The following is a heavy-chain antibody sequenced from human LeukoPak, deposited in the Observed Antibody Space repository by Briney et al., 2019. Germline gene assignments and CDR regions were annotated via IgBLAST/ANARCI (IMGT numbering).Heavy chain of an antibody. CDR3: ARAYWSGYYHFDY. CDR2: IYYSGST. Sequence: SETLSLTCTVSGGSISSYYWSWIRQPPGKGLEWIGYIYYSGSTNHNPSLKSRVTISVDTSKNQFSLKLSSVTAADTAVYYCARAYWSGYYHFDYWGQGILVTVSS. CDR1: GGSISSYY. D-gene: IGHD3-3*01. J-gene: IGHJ4*02. V-gene: IGHV4-59*01.